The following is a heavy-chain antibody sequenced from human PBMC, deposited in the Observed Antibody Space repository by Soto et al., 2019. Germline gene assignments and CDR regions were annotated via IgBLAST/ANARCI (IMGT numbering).Heavy chain of an antibody. CDR3: ARAPEDMVRGVYSAYYFDY. J-gene: IGHJ4*02. CDR2: IYYSGRT. CDR1: GGSISSYY. Sequence: PSETLSLTCTVSGGSISSYYWSWIRQPPGKGLEWIGYIYYSGRTNYNPSLKSRVTISVDTSKNQFSLKLSSVTAADTAVYYCARAPEDMVRGVYSAYYFDYWGQGTLVTVSS. D-gene: IGHD3-10*01. V-gene: IGHV4-59*01.